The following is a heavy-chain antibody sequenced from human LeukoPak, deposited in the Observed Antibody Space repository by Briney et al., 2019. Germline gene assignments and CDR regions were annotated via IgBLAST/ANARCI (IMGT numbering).Heavy chain of an antibody. D-gene: IGHD1-26*01. V-gene: IGHV3-30-3*01. CDR3: ARDLKEDSGSYGFYFDY. J-gene: IGHJ4*02. CDR2: ISYDGSNK. Sequence: GGSLRLSCAASGFTFSSYAMHWVRQAPGKGLEWVAVISYDGSNKYYADSVRGRFTISRDNSKNTLYLQMNSLRAEDTAVYYRARDLKEDSGSYGFYFDYWGQGTLVTVSS. CDR1: GFTFSSYA.